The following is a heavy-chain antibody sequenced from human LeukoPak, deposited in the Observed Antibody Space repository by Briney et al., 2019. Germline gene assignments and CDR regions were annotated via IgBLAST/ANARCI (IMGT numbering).Heavy chain of an antibody. V-gene: IGHV4-59*01. CDR3: ARGIAGEWLPI. Sequence: SETLSLTCTVSGNSISNYYWSWIRQPPGKGLEWIGYLYFSGSTNYNPSLKSRVTISVDTSKNQFSLKLSSVTAAYTAMYYCARGIAGEWLPIWGQGTLVTVSS. J-gene: IGHJ4*02. D-gene: IGHD3-3*01. CDR2: LYFSGST. CDR1: GNSISNYY.